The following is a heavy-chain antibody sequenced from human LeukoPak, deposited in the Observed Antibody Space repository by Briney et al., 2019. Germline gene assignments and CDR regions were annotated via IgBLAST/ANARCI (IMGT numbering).Heavy chain of an antibody. CDR3: ARHPGRTQLWSYYYYGMDV. D-gene: IGHD5-18*01. Sequence: PSETLSLTCTVSGGSISSSSYYWGWIRQPPGKGLEWIGSIYYSGSTYYNPSLKSRVTISVDTSKNQFSLKLSSVTAADTAVYYCARHPGRTQLWSYYYYGMDVWGQGTTVTVSS. CDR2: IYYSGST. CDR1: GGSISSSSYY. J-gene: IGHJ6*02. V-gene: IGHV4-39*01.